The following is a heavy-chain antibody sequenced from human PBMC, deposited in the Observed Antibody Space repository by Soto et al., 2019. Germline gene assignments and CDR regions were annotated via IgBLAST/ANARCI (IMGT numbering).Heavy chain of an antibody. CDR1: ESTVSRDW. Sequence: EVHLVESGGGLVQTGGSLRLSCAIFESTVSRDWMNWVRQAPGKGLEWVAHINQDGSEKYYVDSVKGRFTISRDNAKNSRYLQMISLRPTDRAMFYRSGGVGDAFWGQGTLVTVSS. CDR2: INQDGSEK. J-gene: IGHJ4*02. D-gene: IGHD1-26*01. CDR3: SGGVGDAF. V-gene: IGHV3-7*04.